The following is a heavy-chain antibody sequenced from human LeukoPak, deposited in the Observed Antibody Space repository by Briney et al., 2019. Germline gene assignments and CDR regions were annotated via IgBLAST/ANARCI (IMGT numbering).Heavy chain of an antibody. V-gene: IGHV3-30*02. CDR1: GFTFRSYG. J-gene: IGHJ3*01. Sequence: GGSLRLSCAASGFTFRSYGRHWVRQAPGKGLEWVTYIRYDGTNKYYGDSVKGRFTISRDNSKNTLYLHMHSLRADDTAMYYCSKDAVDVWGQGAMVIVSS. CDR3: SKDAVDV. CDR2: IRYDGTNK.